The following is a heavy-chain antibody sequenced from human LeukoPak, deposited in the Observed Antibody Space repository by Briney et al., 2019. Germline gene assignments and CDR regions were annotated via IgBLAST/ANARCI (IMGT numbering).Heavy chain of an antibody. CDR2: INHSGST. Sequence: SETLSLTCAVYGGSFSGYYWSWIRQPPGKGLEWIGEINHSGSTNYNPSLKSRVTISVDTSKNQFSLKLSSVTAADTAVYYCAVRDGYNMLDYWGQGTLVTVSS. J-gene: IGHJ4*02. CDR3: AVRDGYNMLDY. CDR1: GGSFSGYY. V-gene: IGHV4-34*01. D-gene: IGHD5-24*01.